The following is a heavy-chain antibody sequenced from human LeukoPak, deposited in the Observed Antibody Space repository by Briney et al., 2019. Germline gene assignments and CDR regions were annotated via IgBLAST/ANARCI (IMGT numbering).Heavy chain of an antibody. Sequence: GGSLRLSCAASGFTFSSYGMNWVRQAPGKGLEWVSSISSSSSYIYYADSVKGRFTISRDNAKNSLYLQMNSLRAEDTAVYYCARGESTEPYDYWGQGTLVTVSS. J-gene: IGHJ4*02. CDR2: ISSSSSYI. V-gene: IGHV3-21*01. CDR3: ARGESTEPYDY. CDR1: GFTFSSYG. D-gene: IGHD1-14*01.